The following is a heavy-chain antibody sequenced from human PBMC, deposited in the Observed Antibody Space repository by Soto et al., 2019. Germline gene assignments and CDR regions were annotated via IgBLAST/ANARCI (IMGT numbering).Heavy chain of an antibody. CDR2: IYYSGST. CDR3: ARGVRLRYFDGSLDAFDI. D-gene: IGHD3-9*01. CDR1: GGSISSSSYY. J-gene: IGHJ3*02. Sequence: PSETLSLTCTVSGGSISSSSYYWGWIRQPPGKGLEWIGSIYYSGSTYYNPSLKSRVTISVDTSKNQFSLKLSSVTAADTAVYYCARGVRLRYFDGSLDAFDIWGQGTMVTVSS. V-gene: IGHV4-39*07.